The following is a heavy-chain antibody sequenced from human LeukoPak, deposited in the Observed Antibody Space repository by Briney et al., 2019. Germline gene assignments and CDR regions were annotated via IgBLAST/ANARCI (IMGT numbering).Heavy chain of an antibody. J-gene: IGHJ3*02. D-gene: IGHD3-22*01. CDR3: AWDYDSSGYDAFDI. CDR1: GGSISSYY. V-gene: IGHV4-59*01. Sequence: SETLSLTCTVSGGSISSYYWSWIRQPPGKGLEWIGYIYYSGSTNYNPSLKSRVTISVDTSKNQFSLKLSSVTAADTAVYYCAWDYDSSGYDAFDIWGQGTMVTVSS. CDR2: IYYSGST.